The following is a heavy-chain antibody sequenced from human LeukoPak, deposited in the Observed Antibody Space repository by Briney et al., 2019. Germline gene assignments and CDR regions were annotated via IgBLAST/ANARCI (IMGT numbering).Heavy chain of an antibody. J-gene: IGHJ4*02. CDR1: GFTFSSYA. CDR3: AKDGTYDILTGYLPQYYFDY. D-gene: IGHD3-9*01. CDR2: ISGSGGST. V-gene: IGHV3-23*01. Sequence: GGSLRLSCAASGFTFSSYAMSWVRQAPGKGLEWVSAISGSGGSTYYADSVKGRFTISRDNSKNTLYLQMNSLRAEDTAVYYCAKDGTYDILTGYLPQYYFDYRGQGTLVTVSS.